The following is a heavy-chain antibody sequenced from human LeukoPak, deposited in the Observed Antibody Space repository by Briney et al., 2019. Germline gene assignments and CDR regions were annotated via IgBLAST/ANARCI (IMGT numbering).Heavy chain of an antibody. CDR2: IKQDGSEK. CDR1: EFTFSSYA. D-gene: IGHD6-19*01. Sequence: PGGSLRLSCAGSEFTFSSYAMHWVRQAPGKGLEWVANIKQDGSEKYYVDSVKGRFTISRDNAKNSLYLQMNSLRAEDTAVYYCARGAVPYYYYGMDVWGQGTTVTVSS. CDR3: ARGAVPYYYYGMDV. V-gene: IGHV3-7*01. J-gene: IGHJ6*02.